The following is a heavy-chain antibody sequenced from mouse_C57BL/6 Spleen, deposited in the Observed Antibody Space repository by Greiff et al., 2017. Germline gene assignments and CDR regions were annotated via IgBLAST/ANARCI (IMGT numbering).Heavy chain of an antibody. J-gene: IGHJ3*01. Sequence: EVKLEESGGGLVKPGGSLKLSCAASGFTFSDYGMHWVRQAPEKGLEWVAYISSGSSTIYYADTVKGRFTISRDNAKNTLFLQMTSLRSEDTAMYYCARPLTPAYWGQGTLVTVSA. CDR1: GFTFSDYG. CDR3: ARPLTPAY. CDR2: ISSGSSTI. D-gene: IGHD4-1*01. V-gene: IGHV5-17*01.